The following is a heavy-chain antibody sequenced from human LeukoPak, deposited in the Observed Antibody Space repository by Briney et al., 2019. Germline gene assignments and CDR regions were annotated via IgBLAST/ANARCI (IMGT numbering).Heavy chain of an antibody. CDR2: INHSGST. CDR3: ARRPWDYYYYYMDV. J-gene: IGHJ6*03. V-gene: IGHV4-34*01. CDR1: GGSFSGYY. Sequence: KPSETLSLTCAVYGGSFSGYYWSWIRQPPGKGLEWIGEINHSGSTNYNPSLKSRVTISVDTSKNQLSLKLSSVTAADTAVYYCARRPWDYYYYYMDVWGKGTTVTISS. D-gene: IGHD3-16*01.